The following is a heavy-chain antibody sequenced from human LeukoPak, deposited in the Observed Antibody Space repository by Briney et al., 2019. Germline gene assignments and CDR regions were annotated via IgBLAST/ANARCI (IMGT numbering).Heavy chain of an antibody. CDR2: INPNSGGT. D-gene: IGHD2-2*01. V-gene: IGHV1-2*02. CDR3: ARIGYCSSTSCYPGAFDI. J-gene: IGHJ3*02. CDR1: GYTFTGYY. Sequence: ASVKVSCKASGYTFTGYYMHLVRQAPGQGLEWMGWINPNSGGTNYAQKFQGRVTMTRDTSISTAYMELSRLRSDDTAVYYCARIGYCSSTSCYPGAFDIWGQGTMVTVSS.